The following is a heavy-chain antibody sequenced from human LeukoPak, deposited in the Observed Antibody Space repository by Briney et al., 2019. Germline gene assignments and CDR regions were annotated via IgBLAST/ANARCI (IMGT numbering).Heavy chain of an antibody. J-gene: IGHJ5*02. V-gene: IGHV1-8*03. CDR3: ARARYCSSTSCYPRWFDP. CDR1: GYTFTSYD. Sequence: GASVKVSCKASGYTFTSYDINWVRQATGQGLEWMGWMNPNSSNTGYAQKFQGRVTITRNTSISTAYMELSSLRSEDTAVYYCARARYCSSTSCYPRWFDPWGQGTLVTVSS. CDR2: MNPNSSNT. D-gene: IGHD2-2*01.